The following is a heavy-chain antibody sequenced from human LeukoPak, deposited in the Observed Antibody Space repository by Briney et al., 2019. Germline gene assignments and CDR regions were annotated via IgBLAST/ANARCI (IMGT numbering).Heavy chain of an antibody. CDR3: ARAEKWLQLELDY. D-gene: IGHD5-24*01. CDR1: GFTFSSYA. J-gene: IGHJ4*02. Sequence: PGGSLRLSCAASGFTFSSYAMHWVRQAPGKGLEWVAVISYDGSNKYYADSVKGRFTISRDNSKNTLYLQMNSLRAEDTAVYYCARAEKWLQLELDYWGQGTLVTVSS. V-gene: IGHV3-30-3*01. CDR2: ISYDGSNK.